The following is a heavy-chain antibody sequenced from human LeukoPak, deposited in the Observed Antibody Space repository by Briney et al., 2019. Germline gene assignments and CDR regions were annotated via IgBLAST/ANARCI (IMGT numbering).Heavy chain of an antibody. CDR1: GGSISSGSYY. V-gene: IGHV4-61*02. CDR2: IYTSGST. J-gene: IGHJ5*02. Sequence: PSQTLSLTCTVSGGSISSGSYYWSWIRQPAGKGLERIGRIYTSGSTNYNPSLKSRVTISVDTSKNQFSLKLSSVTAADTAVYCCARGAYDFWSGSRNWFDPWGQGTLVTVSS. CDR3: ARGAYDFWSGSRNWFDP. D-gene: IGHD3-3*01.